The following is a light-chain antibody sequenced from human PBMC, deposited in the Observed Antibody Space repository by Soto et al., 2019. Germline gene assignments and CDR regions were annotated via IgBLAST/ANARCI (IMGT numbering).Light chain of an antibody. CDR1: SSDVGGYNY. CDR3: NSYTSSTTLV. J-gene: IGLJ3*02. V-gene: IGLV2-14*01. CDR2: EVS. Sequence: QSVLTQPASVSGSPGQSITISCTGTSSDVGGYNYVSWYQQHPGKAPKLIIYEVSNRPSGVSNRFSGSKSGNTASLTISGLQAEDEADYYCNSYTSSTTLVFGGGTQLTVL.